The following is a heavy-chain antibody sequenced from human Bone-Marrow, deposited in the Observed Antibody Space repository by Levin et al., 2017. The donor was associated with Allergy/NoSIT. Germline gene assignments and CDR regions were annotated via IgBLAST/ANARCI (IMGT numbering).Heavy chain of an antibody. J-gene: IGHJ4*02. CDR1: GSKFSSYS. D-gene: IGHD3-10*01. Sequence: PGGSLRLSCKASGSKFSSYSMHWVRQAPGQSLEWLGRIIVATGETKYSQSFQGRVSISRDTSANTAYLEVFALRSEDTAVYFCARMGFGEWGQGTLVTVSS. V-gene: IGHV1-3*01. CDR3: ARMGFGE. CDR2: IIVATGET.